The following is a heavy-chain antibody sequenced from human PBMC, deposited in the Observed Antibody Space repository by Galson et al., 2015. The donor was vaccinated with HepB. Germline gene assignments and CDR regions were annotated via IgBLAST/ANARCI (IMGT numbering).Heavy chain of an antibody. CDR2: IGTAGDT. D-gene: IGHD1-26*01. Sequence: SLRLSCAASGFTFSSYDMHWVRQPTGKGLEWVSAIGTAGDTYYPGSVKGRFTISRENAKNSLYLQMNSLRAGDTAVYYCARAIQVGATSQGFDSWGQGTLVPVSS. CDR1: GFTFSSYD. J-gene: IGHJ4*02. CDR3: ARAIQVGATSQGFDS. V-gene: IGHV3-13*01.